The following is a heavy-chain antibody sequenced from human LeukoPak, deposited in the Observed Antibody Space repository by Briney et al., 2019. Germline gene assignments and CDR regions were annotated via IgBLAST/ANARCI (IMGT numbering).Heavy chain of an antibody. D-gene: IGHD5-18*01. Sequence: GASVKVSCKASGYTFTGYYMHWVRQAPGQGLEWMGWINPNSGGTNYAQKLQGRVTMTRDTSISTAYMELSRLRSDDTAVYYCAREDSDTAMTQRYYYYYMDVWGKGTTVTVSS. CDR3: AREDSDTAMTQRYYYYYMDV. CDR1: GYTFTGYY. CDR2: INPNSGGT. V-gene: IGHV1-2*02. J-gene: IGHJ6*03.